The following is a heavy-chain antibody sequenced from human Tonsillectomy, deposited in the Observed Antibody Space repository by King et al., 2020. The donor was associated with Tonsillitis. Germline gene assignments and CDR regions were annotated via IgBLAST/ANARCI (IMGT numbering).Heavy chain of an antibody. D-gene: IGHD3-16*01. CDR3: ARDPDHYALPKGMDV. Sequence: VQLVESGGGLVQPGGSLRLSCAASGFTFSTYSMNWVRQAPGKGLEWVSYITNSSRTIYYADSVKGRFTISRDNAKNSLFLQMNSLRAEDTAVYYCARDPDHYALPKGMDVWGQGTTVTVSS. V-gene: IGHV3-48*01. CDR2: ITNSSRTI. CDR1: GFTFSTYS. J-gene: IGHJ6*02.